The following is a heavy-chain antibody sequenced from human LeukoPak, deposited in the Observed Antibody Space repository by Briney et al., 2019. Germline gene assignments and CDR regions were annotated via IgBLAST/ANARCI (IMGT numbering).Heavy chain of an antibody. CDR1: GGSISSSSYY. CDR2: IYYSGNT. Sequence: LETLSLTCTVSGGSISSSSYYWGWIRQPPGKGLEWIVSIYYSGNTYYSPSLKSRVTISVDTSRNQFSLKLTSVTAADTAVYYCARHADYDILTGLFDPWGQGTLVTVSS. D-gene: IGHD3-9*01. J-gene: IGHJ5*02. V-gene: IGHV4-39*01. CDR3: ARHADYDILTGLFDP.